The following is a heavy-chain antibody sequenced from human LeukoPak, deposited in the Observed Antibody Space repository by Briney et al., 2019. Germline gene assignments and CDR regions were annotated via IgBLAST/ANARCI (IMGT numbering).Heavy chain of an antibody. CDR1: GYSISSGYY. Sequence: SETLSLTCTVSGYSISSGYYWGWIRQPPGKGLEWIGSIYHSGSTYYNPSLKSRVTISVDTSKNQFSLKLSSVTAADTAVYYCARSPYYYYYTDVWGKGTTVTVSS. J-gene: IGHJ6*03. V-gene: IGHV4-38-2*02. CDR2: IYHSGST. CDR3: ARSPYYYYYTDV.